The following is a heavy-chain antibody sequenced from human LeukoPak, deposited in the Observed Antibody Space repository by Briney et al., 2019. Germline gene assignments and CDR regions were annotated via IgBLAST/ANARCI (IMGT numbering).Heavy chain of an antibody. CDR1: GGSISSYY. CDR3: ARVLVSGSGSYRFDY. Sequence: SETLSSTCTVSGGSISSYYWSWIRQPPGKGLEWIGYIYYSGSTNYNPSLKSRVTISVDTSKNQFSLKLSSVTAADTAVYYCARVLVSGSGSYRFDYWGQGTLVTVSS. V-gene: IGHV4-59*01. J-gene: IGHJ4*02. CDR2: IYYSGST. D-gene: IGHD1-26*01.